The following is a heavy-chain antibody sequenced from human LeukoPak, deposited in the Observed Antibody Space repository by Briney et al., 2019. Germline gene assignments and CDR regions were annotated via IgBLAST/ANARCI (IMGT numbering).Heavy chain of an antibody. D-gene: IGHD3-10*01. CDR2: IYHSGST. Sequence: SETLSLTCAVSGGSISSSNWWSWVRQPPGKGLEWIGEIYHSGSTNYNPSLKSRVTISVDKSKNQFSLKLSSVTAADTAVYYCARGGVTMVRGPQPYYYGMDVWGKGTTVTDSS. V-gene: IGHV4-4*02. J-gene: IGHJ6*04. CDR1: GGSISSSNW. CDR3: ARGGVTMVRGPQPYYYGMDV.